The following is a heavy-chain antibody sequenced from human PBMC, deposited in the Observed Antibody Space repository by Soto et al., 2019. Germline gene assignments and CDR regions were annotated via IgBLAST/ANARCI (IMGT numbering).Heavy chain of an antibody. Sequence: PSETLSLTCSLSGGSINSSDHFWGWILQTPGKGLEWIGSVYYTETTYYNPSLKSPVTISVETSRNTFSLEVNSVTAADTGIYYCARQRVLSTNMFITSFDPWGQGTLVTVSS. CDR3: ARQRVLSTNMFITSFDP. J-gene: IGHJ5*02. D-gene: IGHD3-10*02. CDR2: VYYTETT. CDR1: GGSINSSDHF. V-gene: IGHV4-39*01.